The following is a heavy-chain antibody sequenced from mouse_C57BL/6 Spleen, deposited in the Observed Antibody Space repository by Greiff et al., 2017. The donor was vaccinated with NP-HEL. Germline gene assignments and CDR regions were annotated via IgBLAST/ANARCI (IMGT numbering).Heavy chain of an antibody. CDR2: IDPSDSYT. J-gene: IGHJ3*02. V-gene: IGHV1-50*01. CDR3: SQPPGY. Sequence: QVQLQQPGAELVKPGASVKLSCKASGYTFTSYWMQWVKQRPGQGLEWIGEIDPSDSYTNYNQKFQGKATLTVDTSSSTAYMQLSSLTSEDSAVYYCSQPPGYWGQGTLVTVSA. CDR1: GYTFTSYW.